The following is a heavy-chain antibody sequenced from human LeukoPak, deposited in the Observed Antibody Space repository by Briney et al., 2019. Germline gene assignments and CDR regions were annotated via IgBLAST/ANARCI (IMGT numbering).Heavy chain of an antibody. D-gene: IGHD6-13*01. CDR1: GFTFSSYS. V-gene: IGHV3-23*01. Sequence: GGSLRLSCAASGFTFSSYSMNWVRQAPGKGLEWVSAISGSGTNTYYADSVKGRFTISRDNSKNSLYLQMNSLRAEDTAVYYCAKSFGPVIAAAGTGADWGQGTLVTVSS. CDR3: AKSFGPVIAAAGTGAD. J-gene: IGHJ4*02. CDR2: ISGSGTNT.